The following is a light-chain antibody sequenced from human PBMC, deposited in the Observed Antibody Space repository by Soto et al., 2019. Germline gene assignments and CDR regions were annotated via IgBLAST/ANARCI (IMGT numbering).Light chain of an antibody. CDR3: QQSYSLLFA. CDR2: AAS. J-gene: IGKJ3*01. V-gene: IGKV1-39*01. Sequence: DIQMTQSPSSLSASVGDRVTITCRASQSITKYLNWYQQKPGKAPKLLIYAASSLQSGVPSRFSGSGSGTDFTLTISSLQPEDFATYYCQQSYSLLFAFGPGTKVDIK. CDR1: QSITKY.